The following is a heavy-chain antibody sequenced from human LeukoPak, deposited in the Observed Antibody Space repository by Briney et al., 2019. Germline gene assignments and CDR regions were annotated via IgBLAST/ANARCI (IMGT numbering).Heavy chain of an antibody. J-gene: IGHJ3*02. CDR3: ASSPAVVVTASGAFDI. D-gene: IGHD2-21*02. CDR1: GYTLTELS. Sequence: ASVKVSCKVSGYTLTELSMHWVRQAPGKGLEWMGGFDPEDGETIYAQKFQGRVTMTEDTSTDTAYMELNSLRSEDTAVYYCASSPAVVVTASGAFDIWGQGTMVTVSS. V-gene: IGHV1-24*01. CDR2: FDPEDGET.